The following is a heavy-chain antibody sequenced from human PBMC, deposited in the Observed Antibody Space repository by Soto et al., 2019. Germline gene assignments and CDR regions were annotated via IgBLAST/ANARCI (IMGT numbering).Heavy chain of an antibody. CDR3: AKNRLANSPYYYYYYGMDV. Sequence: GGSLRLSCAASGFTFSSYGMHWVRQAPGKGLEWVAVISYDGSNKYYADSVKGRFTISRDNSKNTLYLQMNSLRAEDTAVYYCAKNRLANSPYYYYYYGMDVWGQGTTVTAP. D-gene: IGHD6-25*01. CDR1: GFTFSSYG. J-gene: IGHJ6*02. V-gene: IGHV3-30*18. CDR2: ISYDGSNK.